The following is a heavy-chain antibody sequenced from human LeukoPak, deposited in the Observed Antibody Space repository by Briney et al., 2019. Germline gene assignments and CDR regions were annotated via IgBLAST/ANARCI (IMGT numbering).Heavy chain of an antibody. CDR1: GFTFSHYG. CDR2: ISYDGSNK. CDR3: AREQRQQLVPDY. D-gene: IGHD6-13*01. V-gene: IGHV3-30*03. Sequence: GGSLRLSCAASGFTFSHYGVHWVRQAPGKGLEWVAVISYDGSNKYYADSVKGRFTISRDNSKNTLYLQMNSLRAEDTAVYYCAREQRQQLVPDYWGQGTLVTVSS. J-gene: IGHJ4*02.